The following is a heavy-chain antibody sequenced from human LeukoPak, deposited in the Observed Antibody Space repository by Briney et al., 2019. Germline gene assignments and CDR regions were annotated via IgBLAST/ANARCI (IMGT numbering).Heavy chain of an antibody. D-gene: IGHD4-17*01. CDR3: AKDPHDYGDYELVGCFDY. V-gene: IGHV3-23*01. Sequence: GGSLRLSCAASGFTFSSYAMSWVRQAPGKGLEWVSAISGSGGSTYYADSVKGRFTISRDNSKNTLYLQMNSLRAEDTAVYYCAKDPHDYGDYELVGCFDYWGQGTLVTVSS. J-gene: IGHJ4*02. CDR2: ISGSGGST. CDR1: GFTFSSYA.